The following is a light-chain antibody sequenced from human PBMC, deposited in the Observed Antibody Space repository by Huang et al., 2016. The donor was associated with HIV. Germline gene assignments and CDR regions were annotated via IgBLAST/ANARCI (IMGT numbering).Light chain of an antibody. J-gene: IGKJ2*01. Sequence: EILMTQSPATLSVSPGERATLSCRASQTFSNNLAWYQQKRGQAPSPRIYGASTRAADVPPRFNGSGSGTEFTLTISSLRSEDFTVYYCQQYNIWPYTFGQGTKLEI. CDR2: GAS. CDR1: QTFSNN. V-gene: IGKV3-15*01. CDR3: QQYNIWPYT.